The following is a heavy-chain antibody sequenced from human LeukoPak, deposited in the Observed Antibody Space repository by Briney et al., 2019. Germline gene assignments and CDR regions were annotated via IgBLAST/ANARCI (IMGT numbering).Heavy chain of an antibody. CDR1: GYTFTDYY. D-gene: IGHD3-22*01. J-gene: IGHJ1*01. V-gene: IGHV1-2*02. Sequence: ASVRVSCKAAGYTFTDYYMHWVRQAPGQGLEWMGWINPNSGGTNSAQKFQGRVTMTSDTSISTAYMELSRLRFDDTAVFFCARAHYDSSDFEYFQHWGQGTLVTVSS. CDR3: ARAHYDSSDFEYFQH. CDR2: INPNSGGT.